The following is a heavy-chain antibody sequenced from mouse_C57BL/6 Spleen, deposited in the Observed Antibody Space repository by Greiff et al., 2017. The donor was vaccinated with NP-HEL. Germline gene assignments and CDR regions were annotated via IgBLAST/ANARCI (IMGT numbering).Heavy chain of an antibody. V-gene: IGHV1-69*01. CDR1: GYTFTSYW. D-gene: IGHD1-1*01. CDR3: ARHPIYYYGSSYRYYFDY. J-gene: IGHJ2*01. Sequence: QVQLQQPGAELVMPGASVKLSCKASGYTFTSYWMHWVKQRPGQGLEWIGEIDPSDSYTNYNQKFKGKSTLTVDKSSSTAYMQLSSLTSEDSAVYYCARHPIYYYGSSYRYYFDYWGQGTTRTVSS. CDR2: IDPSDSYT.